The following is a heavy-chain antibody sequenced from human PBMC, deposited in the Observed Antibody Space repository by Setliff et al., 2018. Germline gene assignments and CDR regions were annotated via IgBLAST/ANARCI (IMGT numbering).Heavy chain of an antibody. CDR3: ARDSNYEGAYDF. CDR2: IYPGDSDT. D-gene: IGHD4-4*01. CDR1: GYNFTSYW. J-gene: IGHJ4*02. Sequence: PGESLKISCKGSGYNFTSYWIGWVRQMPGKGLEWMGVIYPGDSDTRYSPSFQGQVTISADKSISTAYLQWSSVKAPDTAMYYCARDSNYEGAYDFWGQGTLVTVSS. V-gene: IGHV5-51*01.